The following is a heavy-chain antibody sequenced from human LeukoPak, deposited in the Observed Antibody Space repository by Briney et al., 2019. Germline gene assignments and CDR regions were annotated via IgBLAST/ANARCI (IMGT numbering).Heavy chain of an antibody. V-gene: IGHV1-2*02. Sequence: ASVKVSCKASGYTFTGYYMHWVRQAPGQGLEWMGWINPNSGGTNYAQKFQGGVTMTRDTSISTAYMELSRLRSDDTAVYYCARVMGRRRYCTNGVCYNWFDPWGQGTLVTVSS. D-gene: IGHD2-8*01. CDR2: INPNSGGT. CDR3: ARVMGRRRYCTNGVCYNWFDP. CDR1: GYTFTGYY. J-gene: IGHJ5*02.